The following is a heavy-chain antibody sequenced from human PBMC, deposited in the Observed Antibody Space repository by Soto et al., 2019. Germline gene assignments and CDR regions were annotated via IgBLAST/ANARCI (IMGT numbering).Heavy chain of an antibody. Sequence: QVQMQESGQGLVKPSGTLTLTCAVSGDSFSGPNCWTWVRQPPGKGLEWIGDILQTGHTDYSPSISSRLTISIDTSKREFSLNLTSVTATDTAVYYCARSPRRVGGKWYLDYWGQGALVTVSS. J-gene: IGHJ4*02. D-gene: IGHD2-15*01. CDR2: ILQTGHT. CDR3: ARSPRRVGGKWYLDY. CDR1: GDSFSGPNC. V-gene: IGHV4-4*02.